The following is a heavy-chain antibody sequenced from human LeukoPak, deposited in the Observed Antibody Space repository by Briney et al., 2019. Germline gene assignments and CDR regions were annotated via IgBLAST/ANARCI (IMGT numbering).Heavy chain of an antibody. CDR3: AAGCSSTSCYWYYYTDV. CDR2: INQSGST. CDR1: GGSFSGYY. Sequence: PSETLSLTCAVYGGSFSGYYWSWIRQPPGKGLEWIGQINQSGSTNYNPSLKSRVTISVDTSKKQFSLRLSPVTAADTAVYYCAAGCSSTSCYWYYYTDVWGKGTTVTVSS. D-gene: IGHD2-2*01. V-gene: IGHV4-34*01. J-gene: IGHJ6*03.